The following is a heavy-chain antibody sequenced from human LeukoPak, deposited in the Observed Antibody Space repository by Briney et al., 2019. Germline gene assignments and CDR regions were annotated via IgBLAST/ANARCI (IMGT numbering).Heavy chain of an antibody. CDR3: ARDQSGYSGYDSTVY. Sequence: ASVKVSCKASGYTFTGYYMHWVRQAPGQGLEWMGWINTNTGNPTYAQGFTGRFVFSLDTSVSTAYLQISSLKAEDTAVYYCARDQSGYSGYDSTVYWGQGTLVTVSS. V-gene: IGHV7-4-1*02. CDR1: GYTFTGYY. CDR2: INTNTGNP. J-gene: IGHJ4*02. D-gene: IGHD5-12*01.